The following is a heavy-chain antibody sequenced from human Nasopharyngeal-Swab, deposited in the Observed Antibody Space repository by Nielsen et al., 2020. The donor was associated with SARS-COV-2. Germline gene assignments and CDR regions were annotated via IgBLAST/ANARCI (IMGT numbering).Heavy chain of an antibody. CDR2: ISGTSSYI. CDR1: GFTFSTYG. V-gene: IGHV3-21*01. Sequence: GGSLRLSCAASGFTFSTYGMNWVRQAPGKGLEWVSSISGTSSYIYYADSVKGRFTISRDNAKNSLYLQMNSLRAEETAVYYCARSRSAMDVWGQGTTVTVSS. J-gene: IGHJ6*02. CDR3: ARSRSAMDV.